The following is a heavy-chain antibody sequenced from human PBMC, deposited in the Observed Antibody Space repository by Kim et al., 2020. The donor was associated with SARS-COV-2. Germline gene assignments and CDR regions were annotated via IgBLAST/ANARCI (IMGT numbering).Heavy chain of an antibody. D-gene: IGHD3-22*01. V-gene: IGHV4-59*01. CDR1: GGSISSYY. J-gene: IGHJ5*02. CDR3: ARTIVLAHYDSSWFDP. Sequence: SETLSLTCTVSGGSISSYYWSWIRQPPGKGLEWIGSIYYSVSTTYNASLKSRVTISVDTSKNQFSLKLSSVTAADTAVYYCARTIVLAHYDSSWFDPWGQGALVTVSS. CDR2: IYYSVST.